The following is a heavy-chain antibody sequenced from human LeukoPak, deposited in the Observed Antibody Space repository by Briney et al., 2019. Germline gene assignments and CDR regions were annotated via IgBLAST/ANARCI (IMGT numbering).Heavy chain of an antibody. CDR2: INPSGGST. CDR1: GYTFTSYY. V-gene: IGHV1-46*01. CDR3: ARSYYGSGSPLYYYYGMDV. D-gene: IGHD3-10*01. J-gene: IGHJ6*02. Sequence: ASVKVSCKASGYTFTSYYMHWVRQAPGQGLEWMGIINPSGGSTSYAQKFQGRVTMTRDTSTSTVYMELSSLRSEDTAVYYCARSYYGSGSPLYYYYGMDVWGQGTTLTVSS.